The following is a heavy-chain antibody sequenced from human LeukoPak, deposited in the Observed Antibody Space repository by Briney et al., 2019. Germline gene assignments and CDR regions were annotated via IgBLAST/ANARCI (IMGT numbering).Heavy chain of an antibody. D-gene: IGHD3-22*01. V-gene: IGHV3-23*01. Sequence: PGGSLRLSCAASGFTFSSYAMSWVRQAPGKGLEWVSAISGSGGSTYYADSVKGRFTISRDNSKNTLYLQMNSLRAEDTAVYYCAKDYYDSSGYYYPYLYYYYGMDVWGQGTTVTVSS. CDR3: AKDYYDSSGYYYPYLYYYYGMDV. CDR1: GFTFSSYA. J-gene: IGHJ6*02. CDR2: ISGSGGST.